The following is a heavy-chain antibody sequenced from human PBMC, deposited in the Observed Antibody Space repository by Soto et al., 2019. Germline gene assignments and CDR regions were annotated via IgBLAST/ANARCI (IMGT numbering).Heavy chain of an antibody. CDR3: ARGAHCTSAVCAGFPNNWFDS. CDR2: LYYSGSA. J-gene: IGHJ5*01. D-gene: IGHD2-21*01. Sequence: TSDTQSLTYPVSSVSIHNLYWSWIRQAPGGGLERVGHLYYSGSANYNPSLRSRAKISLDKTKDQFSLSLTSVTAADSAIYYCARGAHCTSAVCAGFPNNWFDSWGQGTLVTVSS. CDR1: SVSIHNLY. V-gene: IGHV4-59*11.